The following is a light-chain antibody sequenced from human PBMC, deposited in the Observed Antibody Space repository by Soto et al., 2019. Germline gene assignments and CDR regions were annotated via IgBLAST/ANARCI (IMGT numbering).Light chain of an antibody. CDR1: QNIGTS. CDR2: KAS. V-gene: IGKV1-39*01. CDR3: QQSYSSPRFT. J-gene: IGKJ3*01. Sequence: DIQMTQSPSSLSASVGDRVTITCRASQNIGTSLNWYQQKPGKAPTALIYKASTMQGGVPSRFSGSGSGTDFSLTISSLQPEDFATYYCQQSYSSPRFTFGPGTKVDIK.